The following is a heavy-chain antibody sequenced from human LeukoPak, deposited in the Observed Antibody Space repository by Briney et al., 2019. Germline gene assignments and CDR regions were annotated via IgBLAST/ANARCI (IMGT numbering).Heavy chain of an antibody. V-gene: IGHV5-51*01. CDR3: ASLGGVYDSSGYYTDRGAFVI. J-gene: IGHJ3*02. Sequence: GESLKISCKGSGYSFTSYWISWVRQMPGKGLEWMGIIYPGDSDTRYSPSFQGQVTISADKSISTAYLQWSSLKASDTAMYYCASLGGVYDSSGYYTDRGAFVIWGQGTMVTVSS. CDR2: IYPGDSDT. D-gene: IGHD3-22*01. CDR1: GYSFTSYW.